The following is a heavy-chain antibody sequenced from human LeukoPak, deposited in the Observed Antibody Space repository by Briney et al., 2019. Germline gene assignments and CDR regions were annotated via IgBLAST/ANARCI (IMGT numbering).Heavy chain of an antibody. Sequence: KPSETLSLTCAVYGGSFSGYYWSWIRQPPGKGLEWIGEINHSGSTNYNPSLKSRVTISVDTSKNQFSLKLSSVTAADTAVYYCASSDGYNLGDAFDIWGQGTMVTVSS. D-gene: IGHD5-24*01. V-gene: IGHV4-34*01. CDR3: ASSDGYNLGDAFDI. J-gene: IGHJ3*02. CDR2: INHSGST. CDR1: GGSFSGYY.